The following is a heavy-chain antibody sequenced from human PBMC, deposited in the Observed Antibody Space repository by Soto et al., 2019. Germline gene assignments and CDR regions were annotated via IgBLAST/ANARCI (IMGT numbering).Heavy chain of an antibody. Sequence: VQLVESGGGLVQPGGSLRLSCAASGFTFSSYWMSWVRQAPGKGLEWVANIKQDGSEKYYVDSVKGRFTISRDNAKNSLYLQMNSLRAEDTAVYYCARVTGGVVPAAQRYYYFDYWGQGTLVTVSS. J-gene: IGHJ4*02. CDR1: GFTFSSYW. CDR3: ARVTGGVVPAAQRYYYFDY. D-gene: IGHD2-2*01. CDR2: IKQDGSEK. V-gene: IGHV3-7*01.